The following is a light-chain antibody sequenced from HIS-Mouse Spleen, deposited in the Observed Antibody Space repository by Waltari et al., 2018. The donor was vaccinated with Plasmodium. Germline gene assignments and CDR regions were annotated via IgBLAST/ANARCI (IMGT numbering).Light chain of an antibody. CDR1: SSNIGSNP. CDR3: AAWDDSLNGPV. J-gene: IGLJ2*01. CDR2: SNN. V-gene: IGLV1-44*01. Sequence: QSVLTQPPSASGTPGQRVTISCSRSSSNIGSNPVNWYQQPPGTAPKLLIYSNNQRPSGVPDRFSGSKSGTSASLAISGLQSEDEADYYCAAWDDSLNGPVFGGGTKLTVL.